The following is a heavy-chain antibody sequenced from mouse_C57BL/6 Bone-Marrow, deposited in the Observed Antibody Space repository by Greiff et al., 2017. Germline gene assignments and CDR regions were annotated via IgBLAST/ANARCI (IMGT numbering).Heavy chain of an antibody. D-gene: IGHD4-1*01. CDR2: INPSTGGT. J-gene: IGHJ2*01. CDR3: ARRTGNFDY. CDR1: GYSFPGYY. Sequence: VQLQQSGPELVKPGASVKISCKASGYSFPGYYMNWVKQSPEKSLEWIGEINPSTGGTTYNQKFKAKATLTVDKSSSTAYMQLKSLTSEDSAVYYCARRTGNFDYWGQGTTLTVSS. V-gene: IGHV1-42*01.